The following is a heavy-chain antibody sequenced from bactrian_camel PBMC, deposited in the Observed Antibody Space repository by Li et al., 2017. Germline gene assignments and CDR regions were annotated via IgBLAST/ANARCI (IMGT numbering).Heavy chain of an antibody. Sequence: VQLVESGGGSVQAGGSLRLSCSASGYVCMGWYRQTPGNERDGLATIHKDGTTSYADSAKGRFTISRANAKNTVYLQMNSLKPEDTAVYYCVREFSRGSWTFGYWGQGTQVTVS. CDR2: IHKDGTT. CDR3: VREFSRGSWTFGY. D-gene: IGHD6*01. CDR1: GYVC. J-gene: IGHJ6*01. V-gene: IGHV3S53*01.